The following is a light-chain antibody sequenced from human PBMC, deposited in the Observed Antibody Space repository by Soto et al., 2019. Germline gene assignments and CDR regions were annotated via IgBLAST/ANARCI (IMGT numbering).Light chain of an antibody. J-gene: IGLJ2*01. V-gene: IGLV2-8*01. CDR3: SSYAGSNTDVV. Sequence: QSALTQPPSASGSPGQSVTISCTGTSGDVGGYDYVSWYQQHPGKAPKLMIYEVTKRASGVPDRFSGSKSGNTASLTVSGLQAEDEADYYCSSYAGSNTDVVFGGGTKLTVL. CDR2: EVT. CDR1: SGDVGGYDY.